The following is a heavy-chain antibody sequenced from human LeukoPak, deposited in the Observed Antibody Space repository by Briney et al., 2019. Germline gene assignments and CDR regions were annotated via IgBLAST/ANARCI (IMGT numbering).Heavy chain of an antibody. CDR3: ARQPTMWGVITSFDY. Sequence: ASVKVPCKVSGYTLTELSMHWVRQAPGKGLEWMGGFDPEDGETIYAQKFQGRVTITADESTSTAYMELSSLRSEDTAVYYCARQPTMWGVITSFDYWGQGTLVTVSS. CDR1: GYTLTELS. V-gene: IGHV1-24*01. D-gene: IGHD3-10*02. J-gene: IGHJ4*02. CDR2: FDPEDGET.